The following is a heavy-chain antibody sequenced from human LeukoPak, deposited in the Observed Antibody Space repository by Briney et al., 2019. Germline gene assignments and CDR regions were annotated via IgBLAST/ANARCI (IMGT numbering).Heavy chain of an antibody. J-gene: IGHJ4*02. CDR1: GFTFSSYA. Sequence: GGSLRLSCAASGFTFSSYAMSWVRQPPGKGLEWVSTISGSGLSTYYADSVKGRFTISRDNSKNTLYLQMNSLRAEDTAVYYCAKGGESSSWLFDYWGQGTLVPVSS. CDR2: ISGSGLST. CDR3: AKGGESSSWLFDY. D-gene: IGHD6-13*01. V-gene: IGHV3-23*01.